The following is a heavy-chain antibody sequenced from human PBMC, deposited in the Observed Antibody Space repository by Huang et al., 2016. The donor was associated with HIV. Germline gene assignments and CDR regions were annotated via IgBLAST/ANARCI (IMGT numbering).Heavy chain of an antibody. J-gene: IGHJ6*02. V-gene: IGHV4-39*02. CDR2: VYCCGNT. Sequence: QLRESGPGLVTPSETLSLTCSASGTSMTSSTFYWGWFRQPPGRGLEWIGRVYCCGNTYEHPSLKSRVTIAIDTANKQYAMRLTSVTAADTAVYFCAREVRSVDTDRPDGYYYRGLDVWGQGTTVIVSS. D-gene: IGHD2-2*03. CDR1: GTSMTSSTFY. CDR3: AREVRSVDTDRPDGYYYRGLDV.